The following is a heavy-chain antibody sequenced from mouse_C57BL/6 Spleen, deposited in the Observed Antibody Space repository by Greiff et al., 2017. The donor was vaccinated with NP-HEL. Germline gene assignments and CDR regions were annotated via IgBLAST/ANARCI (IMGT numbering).Heavy chain of an antibody. D-gene: IGHD2-3*01. J-gene: IGHJ4*01. CDR2: INPSNGGT. V-gene: IGHV1-53*01. CDR3: ARGRRDGYLYAMDY. Sequence: QVQLQQPGTELVKPGASGYTFTSYWMHWVKQRPGQGLEWIGNINPSNGGTNYNEKFKSKATLTVDKSSSTAYMQLSSLTSEDSAVYYCARGRRDGYLYAMDYWGQGTSVTVSS. CDR1: GYTFTSYW.